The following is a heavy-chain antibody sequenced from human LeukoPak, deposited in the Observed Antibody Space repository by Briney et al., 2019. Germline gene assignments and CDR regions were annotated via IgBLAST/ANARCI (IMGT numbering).Heavy chain of an antibody. CDR3: ARDGPAQMVDLDY. CDR2: IHPNNGDT. V-gene: IGHV1-2*02. Sequence: ASVKVSCKASGYTFSGTGWYLYWLRQAPGQGLECMGWIHPNNGDTAYAQKFEGRVAMTRDTSVSTAYMELRRLRPDDTAVYFCARDGPAQMVDLDYWGQGTLVTVSS. CDR1: GYTFSGTGWY. D-gene: IGHD3-10*01. J-gene: IGHJ4*02.